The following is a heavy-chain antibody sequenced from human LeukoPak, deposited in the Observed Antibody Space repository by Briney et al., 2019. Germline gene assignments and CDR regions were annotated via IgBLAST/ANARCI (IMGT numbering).Heavy chain of an antibody. CDR2: IRYDGSNK. CDR3: ARERDYYDSSGYYNWFDP. Sequence: GGSLRLSCAASGFTFSSYGMHWVRQAPGKGLEWVAFIRYDGSNKYYADSVKGRFTISRDNSKNTLYLQMNSLRAEDTAVYYCARERDYYDSSGYYNWFDPWGQGTLVTVSS. CDR1: GFTFSSYG. V-gene: IGHV3-30*02. J-gene: IGHJ5*02. D-gene: IGHD3-22*01.